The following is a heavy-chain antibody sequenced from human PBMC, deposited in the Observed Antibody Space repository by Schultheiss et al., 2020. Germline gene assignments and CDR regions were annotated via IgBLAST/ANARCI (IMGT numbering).Heavy chain of an antibody. J-gene: IGHJ4*02. CDR3: ARGSSGPDY. Sequence: GGSLRLSCAASGFTFSSHWMSWVRQAPGKGLEWVANIKQDGSEKKYVDSVKGRFTISRDNARNSLYLQMNSLRADDAAVYYCARGSSGPDYWGQGTLVTVSS. V-gene: IGHV3-7*01. D-gene: IGHD3-22*01. CDR2: IKQDGSEK. CDR1: GFTFSSHW.